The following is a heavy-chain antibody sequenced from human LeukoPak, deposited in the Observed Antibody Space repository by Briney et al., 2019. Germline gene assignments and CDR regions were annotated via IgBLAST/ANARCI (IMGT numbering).Heavy chain of an antibody. Sequence: GGSLRLSCAASGFTFSSYAVSWVRQAPGKGLEWISSISGTGVSTYFADSVKGRFTISRDNSKNTLYLQMNSLRAEDTAVYYCAKGEAWGEAHGLVDYWGQGTLVTVSS. D-gene: IGHD3-16*01. J-gene: IGHJ4*02. V-gene: IGHV3-23*01. CDR2: ISGTGVST. CDR3: AKGEAWGEAHGLVDY. CDR1: GFTFSSYA.